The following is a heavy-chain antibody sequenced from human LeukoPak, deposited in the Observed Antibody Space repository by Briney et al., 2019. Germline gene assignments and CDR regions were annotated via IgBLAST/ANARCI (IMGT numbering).Heavy chain of an antibody. J-gene: IGHJ4*02. CDR2: IKQDGSEK. V-gene: IGHV3-7*01. CDR1: GFTFSSYW. Sequence: GGSLRLSCAASGFTFSSYWMSWVRQAPGKRLEWVANIKQDGSEKYYVDSVKGRFTISRDNAKNSLYLQMNSLRAEDTAVYYCASHYDFWSGYSYFDYWGQGTLVTVSS. D-gene: IGHD3-3*01. CDR3: ASHYDFWSGYSYFDY.